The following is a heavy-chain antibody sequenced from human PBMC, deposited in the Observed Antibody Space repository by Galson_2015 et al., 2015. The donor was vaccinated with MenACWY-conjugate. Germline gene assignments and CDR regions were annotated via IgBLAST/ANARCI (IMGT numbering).Heavy chain of an antibody. D-gene: IGHD3-10*01. CDR1: GGSISINYW. Sequence: ETLSLTCAVSGGSISINYWWTWVRQPPGKGLEWIGEIYHSGSTNYNPSLKSRLTVSVDKSKNQFSLKLSSVTAADTAVYYCARGNYYVAGTYYKSANFDYWGQGSLVTVSS. CDR2: IYHSGST. J-gene: IGHJ4*02. CDR3: ARGNYYVAGTYYKSANFDY. V-gene: IGHV4-4*02.